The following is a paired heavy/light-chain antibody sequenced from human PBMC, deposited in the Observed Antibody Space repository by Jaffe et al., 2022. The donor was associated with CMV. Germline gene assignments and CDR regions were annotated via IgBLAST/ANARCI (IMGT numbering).Heavy chain of an antibody. CDR1: GSTFSEYD. V-gene: IGHV3-23*01. CDR2: ISNTGDTR. Sequence: ELHLLESGGNLVQPGGSLSLSCAASGSTFSEYDISWVRQAPGKGLEWVSIISNTGDTRHFADSVKGRFTISRDNSEDTVYLQMNSLRAEDTAIYYCATREKCGNGVCYGLQYWGQGTLVTVSS. CDR3: ATREKCGNGVCYGLQY. J-gene: IGHJ4*02. D-gene: IGHD2-8*01.
Light chain of an antibody. J-gene: IGKJ1*01. CDR3: HQYNSYPWA. Sequence: DIQMTQSPFTLSASVGDRVTITCRASQSINSWLAWYQQKPGKAPKVLIYKTSNLESGVPSRFRGSGSGTEFTLTISSLQPDDFATYYCHQYNSYPWAFGQGTKVEIK. V-gene: IGKV1-5*03. CDR2: KTS. CDR1: QSINSW.